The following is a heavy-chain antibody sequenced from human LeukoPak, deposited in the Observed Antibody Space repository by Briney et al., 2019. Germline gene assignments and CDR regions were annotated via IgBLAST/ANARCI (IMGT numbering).Heavy chain of an antibody. CDR3: ARVRLTADTAMVPYYYYGMDV. D-gene: IGHD5-18*01. CDR1: GGSISSYY. V-gene: IGHV4-4*07. Sequence: SETLSLTCTVSGGSISSYYWSWIRQPAGKGLEWIGRIYTSGSTNYNPSLKSRVTMSVDTSKNQFSLKLSSVTAADTAVYYCARVRLTADTAMVPYYYYGMDVWGQGTTVTVSS. J-gene: IGHJ6*02. CDR2: IYTSGST.